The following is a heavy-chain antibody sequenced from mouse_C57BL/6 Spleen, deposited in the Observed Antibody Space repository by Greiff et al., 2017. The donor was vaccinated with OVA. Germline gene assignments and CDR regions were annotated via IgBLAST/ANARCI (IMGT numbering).Heavy chain of an antibody. CDR3: TTRYYYGSSYRDY. V-gene: IGHV6-6*01. D-gene: IGHD1-1*01. Sequence: EVNVVESGGGLVQPGGSMKLSCAASGFTFSDAWMDWVRQSPEKGLEWVAEIRNKANNHATYYAESVKGRFTISRDDSKSSVYLQMNSLRAEDTGIYYCTTRYYYGSSYRDYWGQGTTLTVSS. J-gene: IGHJ2*01. CDR2: IRNKANNHAT. CDR1: GFTFSDAW.